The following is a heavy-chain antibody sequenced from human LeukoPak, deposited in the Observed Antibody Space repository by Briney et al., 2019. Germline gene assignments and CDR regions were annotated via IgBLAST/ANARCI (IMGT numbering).Heavy chain of an antibody. V-gene: IGHV4-34*01. J-gene: IGHJ4*02. CDR2: INHSGST. CDR3: ARGRTEQWLPRPFDY. Sequence: SETLSLTCAVYGGSFCGYYWSWIRQPPGKGLEWIGEINHSGSTNYNPSLKSRATISVDTAKNPFYLKLSSVTAADTAVYYCARGRTEQWLPRPFDYWGQGTLVTVSS. CDR1: GGSFCGYY. D-gene: IGHD6-19*01.